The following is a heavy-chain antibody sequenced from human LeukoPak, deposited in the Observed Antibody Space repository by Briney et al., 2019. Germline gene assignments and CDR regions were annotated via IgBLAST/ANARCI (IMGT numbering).Heavy chain of an antibody. V-gene: IGHV4-39*07. Sequence: SETLSLTCTVSGGSISSSSYYWGWIRQPPGKGLEWIGSIYYSGSTYYNPSLKSRVTISVDTSKNQFSLKLSSVTAADTAVYYCARDSGSYYYDRAFDTWGQGTMVTVSS. CDR1: GGSISSSSYY. J-gene: IGHJ3*02. CDR3: ARDSGSYYYDRAFDT. D-gene: IGHD1-26*01. CDR2: IYYSGST.